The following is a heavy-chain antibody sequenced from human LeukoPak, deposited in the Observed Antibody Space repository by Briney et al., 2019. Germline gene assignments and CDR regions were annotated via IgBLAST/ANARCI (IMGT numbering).Heavy chain of an antibody. Sequence: GRSLRLSCAASGSTFSSHSMTWVRQAPGKGLEWVSLISGSGVTKDYADSVKGRFTISRDNAKNTLYLQMNSLIAEDTAVYFCTRGGYSSGFDSWGQGTRVTVSS. V-gene: IGHV3-23*01. CDR2: ISGSGVTK. D-gene: IGHD6-19*01. J-gene: IGHJ5*01. CDR3: TRGGYSSGFDS. CDR1: GSTFSSHS.